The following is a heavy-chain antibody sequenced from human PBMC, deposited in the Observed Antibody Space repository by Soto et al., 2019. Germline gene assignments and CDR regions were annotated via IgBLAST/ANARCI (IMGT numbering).Heavy chain of an antibody. D-gene: IGHD3-16*01. CDR3: ARDGVVQTQVDWFDS. CDR2: INPSGGDT. Sequence: ASVKVSCKAAGYTFTNYYMHWVRQAPGQGLEWMGIINPSGGDTSYAQRFQGRVTMTRDASTSTVYMELSSLRSEDTAVYFCARDGVVQTQVDWFDSWGQGTLVTVSS. CDR1: GYTFTNYY. V-gene: IGHV1-46*01. J-gene: IGHJ5*01.